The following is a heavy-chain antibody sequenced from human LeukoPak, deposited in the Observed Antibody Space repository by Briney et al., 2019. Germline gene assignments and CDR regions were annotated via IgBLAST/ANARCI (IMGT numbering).Heavy chain of an antibody. CDR2: MNPNSGNT. CDR1: GYTFTSYD. D-gene: IGHD3-22*01. Sequence: GASVKVSCKASGYTFTSYDINWVRQATGQGLEWMGWMNPNSGNTGYAQTFQGRVTMTRHTSISTAYTQLSSLRSEDTAVYYCSREVPADSSGYYYYYYYYMDVWGKGTTVTISS. V-gene: IGHV1-8*01. J-gene: IGHJ6*03. CDR3: SREVPADSSGYYYYYYYYMDV.